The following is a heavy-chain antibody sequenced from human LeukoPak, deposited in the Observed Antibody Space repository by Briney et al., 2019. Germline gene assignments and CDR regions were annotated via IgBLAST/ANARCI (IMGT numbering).Heavy chain of an antibody. CDR1: GGSISSYY. CDR3: ARDAVAAAGTNYYYYYGMDV. CDR2: IYTSGST. V-gene: IGHV4-4*07. D-gene: IGHD6-13*01. Sequence: PSETLSLTCTVSGGSISSYYWSWIRQPAGKGLEWIGRIYTSGSTNYNPSLKSRVTMSVDTSKNQFSLKLSSVTAADTAVYYCARDAVAAAGTNYYYYYGMDVWGQGTTVTGSS. J-gene: IGHJ6*02.